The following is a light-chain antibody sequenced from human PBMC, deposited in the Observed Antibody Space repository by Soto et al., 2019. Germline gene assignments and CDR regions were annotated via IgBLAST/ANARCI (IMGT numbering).Light chain of an antibody. CDR1: HSVNNNY. CDR3: QQYGNSPIT. CDR2: GAS. Sequence: ETALTQSPGTLSLSPGERATLHCRASHSVNNNYLAWYQQKPGQAPRLLIFGASSRATGIPDRFSGSGSGTDFTLTINRLEPEDFAVYYCQQYGNSPITFGPGTKVDIK. V-gene: IGKV3-20*01. J-gene: IGKJ3*01.